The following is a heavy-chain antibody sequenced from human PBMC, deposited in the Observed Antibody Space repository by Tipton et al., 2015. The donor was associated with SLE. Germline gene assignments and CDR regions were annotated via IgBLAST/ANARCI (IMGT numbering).Heavy chain of an antibody. Sequence: RSLRLSCAASGFTFDDYGLHWVRQVPGKGLEWVSGISWNSGYIGYADSVKGRFTISRDNSKNTLYLQMNSLRAEDTAVYYCARAAEITIFGGTGGAFDIWGQGTMVTVSS. CDR1: GFTFDDYG. CDR2: ISWNSGYI. V-gene: IGHV3-9*01. J-gene: IGHJ3*02. D-gene: IGHD3-3*01. CDR3: ARAAEITIFGGTGGAFDI.